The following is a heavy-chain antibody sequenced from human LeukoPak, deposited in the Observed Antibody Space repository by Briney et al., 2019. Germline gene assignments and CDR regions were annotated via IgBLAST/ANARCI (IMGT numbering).Heavy chain of an antibody. CDR3: ARDNSGFDS. Sequence: GGSLRLSCAGSGFTFKNYWMAWVRQAPGKGLEWVANIRHDGSARYYGDSVKGRFTISRDDAKNSLFLQMNSLRVDDAALYYCARDNSGFDSWGQGTLVTVSS. D-gene: IGHD6-19*01. J-gene: IGHJ4*02. CDR1: GFTFKNYW. CDR2: IRHDGSAR. V-gene: IGHV3-7*01.